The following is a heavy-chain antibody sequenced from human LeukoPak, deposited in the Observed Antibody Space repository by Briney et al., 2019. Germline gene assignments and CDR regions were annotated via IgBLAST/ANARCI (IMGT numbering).Heavy chain of an antibody. CDR2: INGNGGST. CDR3: AAQYQLPSNAFDI. D-gene: IGHD2-2*01. J-gene: IGHJ3*02. V-gene: IGHV3-23*01. Sequence: GGSLRLSCAASGFTFSSHAMSWVCQAPGKGLEWVSAINGNGGSTYYAGSVKGRFTISRDNSKNTLYLQMNSLRAEDTAVYYCAAQYQLPSNAFDIWGQGTMVTVSS. CDR1: GFTFSSHA.